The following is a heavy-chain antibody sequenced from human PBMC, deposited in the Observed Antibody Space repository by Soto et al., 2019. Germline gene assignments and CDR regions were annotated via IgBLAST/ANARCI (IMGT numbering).Heavy chain of an antibody. CDR1: GGSISSTNW. CDR3: ATLGRDGYKYASSGYYYRPFDI. Sequence: QVQLQESGPGLVKPSGTLSVTCAVSGGSISSTNWWSWVRQTPGKGLEWIGEIHHSGTTNYNPSLESRVTMSVDKSKNQFSLKLNSQTAADTAVYYCATLGRDGYKYASSGYYYRPFDIWGQGTMVTVSS. V-gene: IGHV4-4*02. J-gene: IGHJ3*02. CDR2: IHHSGTT. D-gene: IGHD3-22*01.